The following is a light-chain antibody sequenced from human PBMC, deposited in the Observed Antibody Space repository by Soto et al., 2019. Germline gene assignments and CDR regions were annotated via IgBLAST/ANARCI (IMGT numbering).Light chain of an antibody. CDR2: SDN. J-gene: IGLJ2*01. Sequence: QSVMTQPPSASGTPGQRVTISCSGSTSNIGSNGVNWYQHIPGTAPKLLIFSDNQRPTGVPDRFSGSKSGTSASLAISGLQSEDEADYYCAAWGGSLSVVLFGGGTKVTVL. CDR1: TSNIGSNG. CDR3: AAWGGSLSVVL. V-gene: IGLV1-44*01.